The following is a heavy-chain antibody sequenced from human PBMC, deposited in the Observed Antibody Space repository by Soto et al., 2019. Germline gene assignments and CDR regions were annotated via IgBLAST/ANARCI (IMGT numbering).Heavy chain of an antibody. V-gene: IGHV6-1*01. Sequence: QVQLQQSGPGLVKPSQTLSLTCAISGDSVSSNSAAWNWIRQSPSRGLEWLGRTYYRSKWYNDYAVSVKSRITINPDTSKNQFSLQLNSVTPEDTAVYYCARVSLRGKNDYIWGSYRWGDAFDIWGQGTMVTVSS. D-gene: IGHD3-16*02. J-gene: IGHJ3*02. CDR3: ARVSLRGKNDYIWGSYRWGDAFDI. CDR2: TYYRSKWYN. CDR1: GDSVSSNSAA.